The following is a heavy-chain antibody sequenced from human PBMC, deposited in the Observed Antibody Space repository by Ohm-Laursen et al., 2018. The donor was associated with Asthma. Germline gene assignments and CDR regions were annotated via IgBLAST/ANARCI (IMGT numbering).Heavy chain of an antibody. CDR2: GGSYYDGGLK. Sequence: SLRLSCAASGFTFRSYAMHWVRQAPGKGLEWVAVGGSYYDGGLKYYADSVNGRFTISRDNSKNTLYLQMNSLRAEDTAVYYCAKDGAAAGTDFDYWGQGTLVTVSS. CDR3: AKDGAAAGTDFDY. J-gene: IGHJ4*02. V-gene: IGHV3-30-3*01. CDR1: GFTFRSYA. D-gene: IGHD6-13*01.